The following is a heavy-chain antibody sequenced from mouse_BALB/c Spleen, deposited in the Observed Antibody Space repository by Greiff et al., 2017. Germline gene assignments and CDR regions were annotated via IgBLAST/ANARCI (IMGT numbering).Heavy chain of an antibody. CDR1: GFSLTSYG. D-gene: IGHD1-1*01. J-gene: IGHJ4*01. CDR3: ASPYYYGSSLYAMDY. V-gene: IGHV2-9*02. Sequence: VKLMESGPGLVAPSQSLSITCTVSGFSLTSYGVHWVRQPPGKGLEWLGVIWAGGSTNYNSALMSRLSISKDNSKSQVFLKMNSLQTDDTAMYYCASPYYYGSSLYAMDYWGQGTSVTVSS. CDR2: IWAGGST.